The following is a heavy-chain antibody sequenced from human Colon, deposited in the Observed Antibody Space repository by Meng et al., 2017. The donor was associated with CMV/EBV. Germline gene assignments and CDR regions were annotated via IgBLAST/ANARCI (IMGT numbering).Heavy chain of an antibody. CDR2: ISHDGSAT. CDR1: GSLFSLYP. J-gene: IGHJ4*02. V-gene: IGHV3-7*03. D-gene: IGHD2-2*02. Sequence: GESLKISCAGSGSLFSLYPVAWVRQAPGKGLEWVAQISHDGSATYYADSMKARVTISRDESKNSLYLQMNSLRTEDTAVYYCAAIPTDINRLLSGWGQGALVTVSS. CDR3: AAIPTDINRLLSG.